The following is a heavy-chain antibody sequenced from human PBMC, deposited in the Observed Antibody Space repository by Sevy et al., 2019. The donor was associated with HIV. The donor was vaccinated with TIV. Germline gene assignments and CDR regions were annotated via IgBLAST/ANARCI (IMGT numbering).Heavy chain of an antibody. D-gene: IGHD2-15*01. CDR3: ARALGYGSGGGCYKDDDAFDI. CDR2: IDWDDDK. J-gene: IGHJ3*02. Sequence: SGPTLVKPPQTLTLTCTFSGFSLSTSGMRVSWIRQPPGKALEWLARIDWDDDKFYSTSLKTRLTISKDTSKNQVVLTMTTIDPVATATYYCARALGYGSGGGCYKDDDAFDIWGQGTMVTVSS. V-gene: IGHV2-70*04. CDR1: GFSLSTSGMR.